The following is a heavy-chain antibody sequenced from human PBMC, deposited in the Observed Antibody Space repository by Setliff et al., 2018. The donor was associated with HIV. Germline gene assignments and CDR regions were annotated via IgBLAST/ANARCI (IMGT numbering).Heavy chain of an antibody. CDR3: ARGSCSGCYLSDY. D-gene: IGHD6-19*01. Sequence: GASVKVSCKAFGYTFSTNAIHWVRQAPGQRLEWMGYINAGDDNTRYSEKFQGRVTITRDTSANTAYMELSSLRSGDTAVYYCARGSCSGCYLSDYWGQGTLVTVSS. CDR1: GYTFSTNA. J-gene: IGHJ4*02. CDR2: INAGDDNT. V-gene: IGHV1-3*01.